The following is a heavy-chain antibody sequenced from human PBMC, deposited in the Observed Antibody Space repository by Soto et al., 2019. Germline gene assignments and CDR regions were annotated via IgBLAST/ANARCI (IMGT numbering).Heavy chain of an antibody. D-gene: IGHD3-3*01. CDR2: TPHDGSKK. J-gene: IGHJ5*02. Sequence: QVQLVESGGGVVHPGTSLRLSCAASGFTFSTHGMHWVRQAPGKGPEWVAVTPHDGSKKYYVESVEGRFSISRDNSKSIVHLQMNNVRTEDTAVYYCAKDKGPYYDFWSGQRWFDPWGQGTLVTVSS. V-gene: IGHV3-30*18. CDR1: GFTFSTHG. CDR3: AKDKGPYYDFWSGQRWFDP.